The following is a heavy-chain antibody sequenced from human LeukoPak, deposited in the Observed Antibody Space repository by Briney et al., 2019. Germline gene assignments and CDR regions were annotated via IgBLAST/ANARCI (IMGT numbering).Heavy chain of an antibody. Sequence: EASVKVSCKASGYTFTSYYMHWVRQAPGQGLEWMGIINPSGGSTSYAQKFQGRVTMTRDTSTSTVYMELSSLRSEDTAVYYCARDNKVLDILTGWGYYGMDVWGQGTTVTVSS. CDR1: GYTFTSYY. V-gene: IGHV1-46*01. D-gene: IGHD3-9*01. J-gene: IGHJ6*02. CDR3: ARDNKVLDILTGWGYYGMDV. CDR2: INPSGGST.